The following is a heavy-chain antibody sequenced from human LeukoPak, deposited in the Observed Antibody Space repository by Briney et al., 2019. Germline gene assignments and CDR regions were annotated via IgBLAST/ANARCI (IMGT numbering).Heavy chain of an antibody. CDR2: ISAYNGNT. J-gene: IGHJ5*02. D-gene: IGHD3-9*01. Sequence: ASVKVSCKASGYTFTSYGISWVRQAPGRGPEWMGWISAYNGNTNYAQKLQGRVTMTTDTSTSTAYMELRSLRSDDTAVYYCAREFHYYDILTGYYEAFDPWGQGTLVTVSS. CDR1: GYTFTSYG. V-gene: IGHV1-18*01. CDR3: AREFHYYDILTGYYEAFDP.